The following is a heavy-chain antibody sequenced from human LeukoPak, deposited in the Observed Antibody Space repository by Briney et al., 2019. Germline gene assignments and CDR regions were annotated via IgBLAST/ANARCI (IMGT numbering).Heavy chain of an antibody. D-gene: IGHD3-9*01. CDR3: ARSGALTGYLY. Sequence: SETLSLTCTASGGSISSYYWSWIRQPPGKGLERIGYIYYSGNTNYNPSLKSRVTISVDTSKNQFSLKLSSVTAADTAVYYCARSGALTGYLYWGQGTLVTVSS. J-gene: IGHJ4*02. CDR2: IYYSGNT. CDR1: GGSISSYY. V-gene: IGHV4-59*01.